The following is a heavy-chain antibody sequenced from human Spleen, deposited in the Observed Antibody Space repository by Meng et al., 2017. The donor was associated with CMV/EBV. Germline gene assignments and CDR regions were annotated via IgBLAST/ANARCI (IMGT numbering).Heavy chain of an antibody. CDR3: ARGPRITVGGVIIWPLED. CDR2: ITPAFETA. Sequence: SVKVSCKASGGSFSSSSLMWLRQAPGQGLEWMGGITPAFETAEYAQKFRDRVTISRDDSATTAYMEMSSLKYEDTAVYFCARGPRITVGGVIIWPLEDWGQGTLVTVSS. J-gene: IGHJ4*02. CDR1: GGSFSSSS. V-gene: IGHV1-69*05. D-gene: IGHD3-16*02.